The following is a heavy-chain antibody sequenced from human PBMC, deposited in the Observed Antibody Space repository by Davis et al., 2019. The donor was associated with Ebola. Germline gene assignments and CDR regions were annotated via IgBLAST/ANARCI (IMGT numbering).Heavy chain of an antibody. CDR1: EFTFNKYA. CDR2: ISYDGNTE. V-gene: IGHV3-30-3*01. D-gene: IGHD3-3*01. J-gene: IGHJ3*02. Sequence: GESLKISCAASEFTFNKYAMHWVRQAPGKGLEWVAIISYDGNTEYYADSVKGRFTISRDNSKNTLYLQMNSLRPEDTAVYYCARITVGPEMKYYDFWSGQLHDAFDIWGQGTMVTVAS. CDR3: ARITVGPEMKYYDFWSGQLHDAFDI.